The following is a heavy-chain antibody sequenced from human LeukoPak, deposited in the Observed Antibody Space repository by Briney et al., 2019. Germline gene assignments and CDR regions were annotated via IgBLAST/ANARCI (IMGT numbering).Heavy chain of an antibody. V-gene: IGHV1-69*13. J-gene: IGHJ5*02. CDR3: ARDRRVGATHNWFDP. Sequence: SVNVSCKASGVTFSSYAISWVRQAPGQGREWMGGIIAIFGTANYAQKFQGRVTITADESTSTAYMELSSLRSEDTAVYYCARDRRVGATHNWFDPWGQGTLVTVSS. CDR2: IIAIFGTA. CDR1: GVTFSSYA. D-gene: IGHD1-26*01.